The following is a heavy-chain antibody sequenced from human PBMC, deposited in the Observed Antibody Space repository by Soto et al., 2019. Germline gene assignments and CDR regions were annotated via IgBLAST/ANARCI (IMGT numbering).Heavy chain of an antibody. CDR3: ARDPKGGEKSYDILTGSNWFDP. Sequence: QVQLVQSGAEVKKPGASVKVSCKASGYTFTSYGISWVRQAPGQGLEWMGWISAYNGYTNYAQKLQGRVTMSTDTSTSTAYMELRSLRSDDTAVYYCARDPKGGEKSYDILTGSNWFDPWGQGTLVTVSS. CDR1: GYTFTSYG. V-gene: IGHV1-18*04. J-gene: IGHJ5*02. D-gene: IGHD3-9*01. CDR2: ISAYNGYT.